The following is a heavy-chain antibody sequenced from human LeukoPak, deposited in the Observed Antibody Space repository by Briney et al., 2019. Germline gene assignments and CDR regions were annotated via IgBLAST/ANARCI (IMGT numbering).Heavy chain of an antibody. CDR2: INHSGST. V-gene: IGHV4-34*01. Sequence: SETLSLTCAVYGGSFSGYYWSWIRQPPGKGLEWIGEINHSGSTNYNPSLKSRVTISVDTSKNQFSLKLSSVTAADTAVYYCARGPNYYDFWSGYWPYYYYYYGMDVWGQGTTVTVSS. J-gene: IGHJ6*02. CDR3: ARGPNYYDFWSGYWPYYYYYYGMDV. CDR1: GGSFSGYY. D-gene: IGHD3-3*01.